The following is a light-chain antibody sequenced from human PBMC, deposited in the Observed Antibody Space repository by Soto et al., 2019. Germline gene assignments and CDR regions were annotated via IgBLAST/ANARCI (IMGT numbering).Light chain of an antibody. CDR2: GAS. Sequence: EIVMTQSPATLSVSPGERATLSCRASQSVSSNLAWYQQKPGQAPRLLIYGASTRATGIPARFSGSGSGTEFTLTISSLQSEDFAVYYCQQYNNWPRTFGQGTPVEIK. V-gene: IGKV3-15*01. CDR1: QSVSSN. CDR3: QQYNNWPRT. J-gene: IGKJ1*01.